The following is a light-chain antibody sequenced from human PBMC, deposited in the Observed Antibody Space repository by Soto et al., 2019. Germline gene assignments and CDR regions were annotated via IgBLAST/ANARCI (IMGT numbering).Light chain of an antibody. CDR3: QQRSNWPT. CDR1: QSVSSS. Sequence: EIVLTQSPATLSLSPGERATLSCRASQSVSSSLAWFQQKPGQAPRLLIYEASNRATGIPARFSGSGSGTDFTLTISSLEPEDFAVYYCQQRSNWPTFGGGTKVEIK. CDR2: EAS. V-gene: IGKV3-11*01. J-gene: IGKJ4*01.